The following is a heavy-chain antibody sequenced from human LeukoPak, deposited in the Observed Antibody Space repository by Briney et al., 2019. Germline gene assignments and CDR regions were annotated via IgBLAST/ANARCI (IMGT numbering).Heavy chain of an antibody. CDR1: GFTFSSYA. J-gene: IGHJ6*02. D-gene: IGHD3-10*01. V-gene: IGHV3-64*01. Sequence: GGSLRLSCAASGFTFSSYAMHWVRQATGKGLEYVSAISSNGGSTYYANSVKGRFTISRDNSKNTLYLQMGSLRAEDMAVYYCASVRGSLLHYYYGMDVWGQGTTVTVSS. CDR3: ASVRGSLLHYYYGMDV. CDR2: ISSNGGST.